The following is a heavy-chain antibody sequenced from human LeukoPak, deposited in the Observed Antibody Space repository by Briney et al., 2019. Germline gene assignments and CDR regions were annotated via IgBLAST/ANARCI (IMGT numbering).Heavy chain of an antibody. D-gene: IGHD2-2*01. V-gene: IGHV3-23*01. CDR2: ISRSAGST. Sequence: PGGSLRLSCAASGLTFSSYAMSWVRQAPGKGLEWVSGISRSAGSTYYADTVKGRFTISRDNSKNTLYLQMNSLRAEDTAVYYCAKAGSSTTCRRFDYWGQGTLVTVSS. CDR1: GLTFSSYA. CDR3: AKAGSSTTCRRFDY. J-gene: IGHJ4*02.